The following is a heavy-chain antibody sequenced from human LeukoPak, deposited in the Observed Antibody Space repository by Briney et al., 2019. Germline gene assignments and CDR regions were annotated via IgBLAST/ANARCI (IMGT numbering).Heavy chain of an antibody. Sequence: GGSLRLSCAASGFTFSSYAMSWVRQAPGKGLEWVSAISGSGGSTYYAASVRGRFTISRDTSRSTLYLQMNSLRAEDAAVYYCAKAPVTSCRGAFCYPFDYWGRGTLVTVSS. J-gene: IGHJ4*02. CDR1: GFTFSSYA. D-gene: IGHD2-15*01. V-gene: IGHV3-23*01. CDR2: ISGSGGST. CDR3: AKAPVTSCRGAFCYPFDY.